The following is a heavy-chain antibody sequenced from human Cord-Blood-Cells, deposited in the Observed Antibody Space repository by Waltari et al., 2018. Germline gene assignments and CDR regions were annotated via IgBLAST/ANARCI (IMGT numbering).Heavy chain of an antibody. CDR1: GYTFTGYY. CDR2: INPNSGGT. Sequence: QVQLVQSGAEVKKPGASVKVSCKASGYTFTGYYMHWVRQAPGQGLEWMGWINPNSGGTNYAQKVQGRVTMTRDTSSSTAYMELSRLRSDDTAVYYCARVGLDCSSTSCYEYFQHWGQGTLVTVSS. J-gene: IGHJ1*01. CDR3: ARVGLDCSSTSCYEYFQH. V-gene: IGHV1-2*02. D-gene: IGHD2-2*01.